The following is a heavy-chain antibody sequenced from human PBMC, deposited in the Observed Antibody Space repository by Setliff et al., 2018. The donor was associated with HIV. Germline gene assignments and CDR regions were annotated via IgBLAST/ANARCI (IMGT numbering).Heavy chain of an antibody. D-gene: IGHD2-8*02. Sequence: GASVKVSCKASGYTFTSYYMHWVRQAPGQGLEWMGIINPSGGSTSYAQKFQGRVTMTRDTSTSTAYMELRNLRSDDTAVYYCARVQVGDPYYSYYYMDVWGEGTTVTVSS. J-gene: IGHJ6*03. CDR1: GYTFTSYY. CDR3: ARVQVGDPYYSYYYMDV. V-gene: IGHV1-46*01. CDR2: INPSGGST.